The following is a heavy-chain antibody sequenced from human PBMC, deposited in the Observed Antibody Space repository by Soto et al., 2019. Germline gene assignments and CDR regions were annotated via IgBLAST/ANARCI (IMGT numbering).Heavy chain of an antibody. V-gene: IGHV3-11*01. CDR1: GLPFIDYY. Sequence: ALRLSCETSGLPFIDYYFSWIRQAPGKGLEWISYISHSGKTIYYADSVKGRFTISRDDAKNTLYLQMNSLRAEDTAMYYCTRRDSGAFDGWGHGTMVTVS. CDR2: ISHSGKTI. J-gene: IGHJ3*01. CDR3: TRRDSGAFDG.